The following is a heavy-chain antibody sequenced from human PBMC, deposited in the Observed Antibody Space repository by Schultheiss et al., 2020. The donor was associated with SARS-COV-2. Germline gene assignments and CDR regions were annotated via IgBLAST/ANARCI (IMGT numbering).Heavy chain of an antibody. J-gene: IGHJ4*02. D-gene: IGHD6-19*01. CDR2: ISSSSSTI. V-gene: IGHV3-48*02. CDR1: GFTFSSYS. CDR3: ARGQQWLAKDFDY. Sequence: GGSLRLSCAASGFTFSSYSMNWVRQAPGKGLEWVSYISSSSSTIYYADSVKGRFTISRDNAKNSLYLQMNSMRDEDTAVYYCARGQQWLAKDFDYWGQGTLVTVSS.